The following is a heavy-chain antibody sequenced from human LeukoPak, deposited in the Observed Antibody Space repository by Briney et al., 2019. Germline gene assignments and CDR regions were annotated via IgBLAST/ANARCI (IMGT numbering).Heavy chain of an antibody. CDR1: GGTFSSYA. CDR3: ARARHMRTNWFDP. Sequence: SVKVSCKASGGTFSSYAISWVRQAPGQGLEWMGGIIPIFGTANYARKFQGRVTITTDESTSTAYMELSSLRSEDTAVYYCARARHMRTNWFDPWGQGTLVTVSS. D-gene: IGHD2-21*01. CDR2: IIPIFGTA. V-gene: IGHV1-69*05. J-gene: IGHJ5*02.